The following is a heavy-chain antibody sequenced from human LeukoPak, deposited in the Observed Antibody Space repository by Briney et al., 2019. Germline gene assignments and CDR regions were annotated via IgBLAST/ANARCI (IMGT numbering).Heavy chain of an antibody. CDR3: AKEGSGWYYLDY. V-gene: IGHV3-30*02. CDR2: IESDGTKE. J-gene: IGHJ4*02. CDR1: GFRFSSYD. D-gene: IGHD6-19*01. Sequence: GGSLRLSCAASGFRFSSYDIHWVRQAPGKGLEWVTFIESDGTKEYYADSVKGRLTISRDNSKNTVYVQMYTLRAEDTAVYYCAKEGSGWYYLDYWGQGTVVTVSS.